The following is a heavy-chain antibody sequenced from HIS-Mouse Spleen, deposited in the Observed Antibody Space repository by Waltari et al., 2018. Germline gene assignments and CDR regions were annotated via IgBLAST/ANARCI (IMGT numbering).Heavy chain of an antibody. Sequence: EVQLVESGGGLVQPGGSLRLSWAASVSTFSRSWMSWVRQAPGKGLEWVANIKKDGSEKYYVDSVKGRFTISRDNAKNSLYLQMNSLRAEDTAVYYCARGVMWGQGTLVTVSS. J-gene: IGHJ4*02. D-gene: IGHD2-21*01. CDR2: IKKDGSEK. CDR3: ARGVM. V-gene: IGHV3-7*01. CDR1: VSTFSRSW.